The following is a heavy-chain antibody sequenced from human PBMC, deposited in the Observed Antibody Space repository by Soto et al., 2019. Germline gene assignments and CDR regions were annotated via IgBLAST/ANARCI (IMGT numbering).Heavy chain of an antibody. Sequence: GGSLRFSCAASGFTFSSYAMHWVRQAPGKGLEWVAVISYDGSNKYYADSVKGRFTISRDNSKNTLYLQMNSLRAEDTAVYYCARDSCSGGSCYYFDYWGQGTLVTVSS. V-gene: IGHV3-30*04. J-gene: IGHJ4*02. CDR1: GFTFSSYA. D-gene: IGHD2-15*01. CDR3: ARDSCSGGSCYYFDY. CDR2: ISYDGSNK.